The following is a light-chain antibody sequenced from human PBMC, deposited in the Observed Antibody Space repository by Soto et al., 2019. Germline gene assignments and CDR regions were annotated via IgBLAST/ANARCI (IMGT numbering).Light chain of an antibody. CDR3: TSYTSSSPLVV. CDR2: DVS. J-gene: IGLJ2*01. V-gene: IGLV2-14*01. CDR1: SSDVGGYNY. Sequence: QSALTRPASVSGSPGQSITISCTGTSSDVGGYNYVSWYQQYPGKAPKLMIYDVSNRPSGVSNRFSGSKSGNTASLSISGLQAEDEADYYCTSYTSSSPLVVFGGGTKLTVL.